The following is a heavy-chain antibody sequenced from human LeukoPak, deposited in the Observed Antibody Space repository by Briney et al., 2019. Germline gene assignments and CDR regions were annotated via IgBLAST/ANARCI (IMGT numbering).Heavy chain of an antibody. Sequence: PGGSLRLSCAASGCTFSSYWRSWVRQAPGKGLEWVANINQLGNEKNYVYSVNGRCTISRNNVDDSLFLEMNSLRVEDTAVYYCGRDRVVPAATFYWGQGALVTVSS. CDR1: GCTFSSYW. CDR2: INQLGNEK. J-gene: IGHJ4*02. D-gene: IGHD2-2*01. CDR3: GRDRVVPAATFY. V-gene: IGHV3-7*01.